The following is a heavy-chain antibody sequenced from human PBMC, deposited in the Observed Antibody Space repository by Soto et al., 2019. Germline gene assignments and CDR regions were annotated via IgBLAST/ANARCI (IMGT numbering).Heavy chain of an antibody. D-gene: IGHD3-22*01. J-gene: IGHJ4*02. CDR3: ASHPRDSSGYWYYFDY. V-gene: IGHV3-21*01. CDR2: ISSSSSYI. Sequence: PGGSLRLSSAASGLTFSSYRMNWVRQAPGKGLEWVSSISSSSSYIYYADSVKGRFTISRDNAKNSLYLQMNSLRAEDTAVYYCASHPRDSSGYWYYFDYWGQGTLVTVSS. CDR1: GLTFSSYR.